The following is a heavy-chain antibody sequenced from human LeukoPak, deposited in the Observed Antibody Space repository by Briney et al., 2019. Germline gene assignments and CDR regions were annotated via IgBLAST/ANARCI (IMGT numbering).Heavy chain of an antibody. Sequence: GASVKVSRKVSGYTLTELSMHWVRQAPGKGLEWMGGFDPEDGETIYAQKFQGRVTMTEDTSTDTAYMELSSLGSEDTAVYYCATEVAVAGTIYFDYWGQGTLVTVSS. CDR2: FDPEDGET. J-gene: IGHJ4*02. V-gene: IGHV1-24*01. CDR1: GYTLTELS. CDR3: ATEVAVAGTIYFDY. D-gene: IGHD6-19*01.